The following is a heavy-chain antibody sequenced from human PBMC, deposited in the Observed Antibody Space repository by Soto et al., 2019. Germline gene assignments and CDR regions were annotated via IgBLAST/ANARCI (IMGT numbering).Heavy chain of an antibody. CDR1: GFTFSSYG. Sequence: GGSLRLSCAASGFTFSSYGMHWVRQAPGKGLEWVAVISYDGSNKYYADSVKGRFTISRDNSKNTLYLQMNSLRAEDTAVYYCAKDRMIVGYYGMDVWGQGPTVTVSS. J-gene: IGHJ6*02. D-gene: IGHD3-22*01. CDR2: ISYDGSNK. V-gene: IGHV3-30*18. CDR3: AKDRMIVGYYGMDV.